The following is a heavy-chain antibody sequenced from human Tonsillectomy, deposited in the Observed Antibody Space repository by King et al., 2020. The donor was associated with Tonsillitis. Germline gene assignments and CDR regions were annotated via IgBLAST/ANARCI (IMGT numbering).Heavy chain of an antibody. CDR1: GFTFSSYW. J-gene: IGHJ4*02. CDR3: ARDQSNFGSWSYYFDY. CDR2: INSDGSST. Sequence: VQLVESGGGLVQPGGSLRLSCAASGFTFSSYWMHWVRQAPGKGLVWVSRINSDGSSTSYADSVKGRFTISRDNAKNTLYLQMNSLRGEDTAVYYCARDQSNFGSWSYYFDYWGQGTLVTVSS. V-gene: IGHV3-74*01. D-gene: IGHD6-13*01.